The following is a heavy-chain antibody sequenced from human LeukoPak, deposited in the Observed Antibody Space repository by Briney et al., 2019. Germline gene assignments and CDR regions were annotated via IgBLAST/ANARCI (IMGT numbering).Heavy chain of an antibody. CDR3: AKRLGSHCFLFYYMDV. CDR1: QFVFSSFS. CDR2: LRRSGSAT. D-gene: IGHD2-21*01. Sequence: GGSLRLSCEASQFVFSSFSMSWVRQAPGTGLEWVSTLRRSGSATYYPDSVKGRFTTSRDNSKDTLYLQMDNLRADDTAVYYCAKRLGSHCFLFYYMDVWGKGTSVIVSS. J-gene: IGHJ6*03. V-gene: IGHV3-23*01.